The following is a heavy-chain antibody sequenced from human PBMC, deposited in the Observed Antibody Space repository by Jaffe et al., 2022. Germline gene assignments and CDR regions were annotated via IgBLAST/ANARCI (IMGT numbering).Heavy chain of an antibody. D-gene: IGHD3-10*01. CDR3: ARTSIEYYGSGSYYLISHYYYYMDV. CDR2: ISSSGSTI. Sequence: EVQLVESGGGLVQPGGSLRLSCAASGFTFSSYEMNWVRQAPGKGLEWVSYISSSGSTIYYADSVKGRFTISRDNAKNSLYLQMNSLRAEDTAVYYCARTSIEYYGSGSYYLISHYYYYMDVWGKGTTVTVSS. CDR1: GFTFSSYE. V-gene: IGHV3-48*03. J-gene: IGHJ6*03.